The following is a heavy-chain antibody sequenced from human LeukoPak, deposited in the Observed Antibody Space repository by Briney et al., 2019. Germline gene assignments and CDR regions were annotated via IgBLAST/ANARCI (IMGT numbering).Heavy chain of an antibody. D-gene: IGHD3-3*01. V-gene: IGHV3-7*01. CDR3: AKGASRSITMLDRGYYFDY. Sequence: PGGSLRLSCAASGFTFSSYWMSWVRQAPGKGLEWVANIKQDGSEKYYVDSVKGRFTISRDNAKNSLYLQMNSLRAEDTAVYYCAKGASRSITMLDRGYYFDYWGQGTLVTVSS. J-gene: IGHJ4*02. CDR1: GFTFSSYW. CDR2: IKQDGSEK.